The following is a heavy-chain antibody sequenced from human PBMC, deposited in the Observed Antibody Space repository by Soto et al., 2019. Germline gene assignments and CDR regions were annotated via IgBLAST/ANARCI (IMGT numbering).Heavy chain of an antibody. CDR3: AKDAYDYYYYYMDV. D-gene: IGHD4-17*01. CDR1: GFTFSSYA. Sequence: GGSLRLSCVASGFTFSSYAMSWVRQAPGKGLEWVSVISGSGDSTYYADSVKGRFTISRDNSKNTVYLQMNRLRAEDTAVYYRAKDAYDYYYYYMDVWGKGTTVTVSS. CDR2: ISGSGDST. V-gene: IGHV3-23*01. J-gene: IGHJ6*03.